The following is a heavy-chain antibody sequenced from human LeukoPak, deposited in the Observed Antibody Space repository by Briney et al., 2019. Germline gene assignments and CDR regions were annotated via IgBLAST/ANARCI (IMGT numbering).Heavy chain of an antibody. Sequence: GRSLRLSCAASGFTFSSYAMSWVRQAPGKGLEWVSAIGGSGGSTYYADSVKGRFTISRDNSKNTLYLQMNSLRAEDTAVYYCAKSIDNYDFWSGYRQIEDIWGQGTMVTVSS. J-gene: IGHJ3*02. D-gene: IGHD3-3*01. CDR1: GFTFSSYA. CDR3: AKSIDNYDFWSGYRQIEDI. CDR2: IGGSGGST. V-gene: IGHV3-23*01.